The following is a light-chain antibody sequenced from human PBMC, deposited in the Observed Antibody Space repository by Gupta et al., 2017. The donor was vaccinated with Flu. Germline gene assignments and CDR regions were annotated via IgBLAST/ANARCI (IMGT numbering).Light chain of an antibody. CDR1: SSIFGSNF. V-gene: IGLV1-51*02. J-gene: IGLJ3*02. CDR2: ENN. CDR3: GTWDSTLSAGGL. Sequence: QSVLTQPPSVSAAPGQKVTISCSGGSSIFGSNFVSWYQQLPGTAPKLLIYENNKRPSGIPDRFSCSKSGTSATLDITGLQTGDEADYYCGTWDSTLSAGGLFGGGTKLTVL.